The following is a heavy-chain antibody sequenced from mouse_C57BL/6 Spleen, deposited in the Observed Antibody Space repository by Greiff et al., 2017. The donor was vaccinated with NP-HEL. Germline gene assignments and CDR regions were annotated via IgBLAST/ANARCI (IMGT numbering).Heavy chain of an antibody. CDR1: GFTFSSYA. Sequence: EVKLQESGGGLVKPGGSLKLSCAASGFTFSSYAMSWVRQTPEKRLEWVATISDGGSYTYYPDNVKGRFTISRDNAKNNLYLQMSHLKSEDTAMYYCARDGDYYGSSLYFDYWGQGTTLTVSS. V-gene: IGHV5-4*01. D-gene: IGHD1-1*01. J-gene: IGHJ2*01. CDR3: ARDGDYYGSSLYFDY. CDR2: ISDGGSYT.